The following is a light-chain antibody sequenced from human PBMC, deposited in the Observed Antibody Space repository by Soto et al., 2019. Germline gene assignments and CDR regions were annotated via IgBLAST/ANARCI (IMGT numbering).Light chain of an antibody. CDR3: KQFGKAPPER. CDR1: QSVRSS. V-gene: IGKV3-11*01. J-gene: IGKJ5*01. Sequence: WTKSHATLSLSPGERATLSCRASQSVRSSLAWYQQQPGQAPRLLIYDASNRATGIPARFSGSGSGTDFTLTISRLYPDDFAVYFSKQFGKAPPERFGQGTRLEIK. CDR2: DAS.